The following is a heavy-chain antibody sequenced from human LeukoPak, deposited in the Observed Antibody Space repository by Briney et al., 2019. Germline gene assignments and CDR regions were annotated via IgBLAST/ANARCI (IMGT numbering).Heavy chain of an antibody. CDR1: GGSISGYY. J-gene: IGHJ4*02. Sequence: SETLSLTCTVSGGSISGYYWSWIRQPPGKGLEWIGYIYYSGSTNYNPSLKSRLTISVDTSKNQFSLRLSSVTAADTAVYYCARVRGNYFPDYWGQGTLVTVSS. CDR2: IYYSGST. V-gene: IGHV4-59*01. D-gene: IGHD4-11*01. CDR3: ARVRGNYFPDY.